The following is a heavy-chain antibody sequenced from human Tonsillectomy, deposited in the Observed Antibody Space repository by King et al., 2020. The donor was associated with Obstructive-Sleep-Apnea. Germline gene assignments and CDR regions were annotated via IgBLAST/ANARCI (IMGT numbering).Heavy chain of an antibody. CDR2: IYPGDSDT. J-gene: IGHJ4*02. V-gene: IGHV5-51*01. CDR1: ESTFSIYW. CDR3: ARAAREADSLGGYYFDY. Sequence: QLVQSGAEVKKPGESLKISCKGSESTFSIYWIGWVRQMPGKGLEWMGIIYPGDSDTRYSPSFQGQVTISADKSITTAYLHWSSLKASDSAMYYCARAAREADSLGGYYFDYWGQGTLVTVSS. D-gene: IGHD3-16*01.